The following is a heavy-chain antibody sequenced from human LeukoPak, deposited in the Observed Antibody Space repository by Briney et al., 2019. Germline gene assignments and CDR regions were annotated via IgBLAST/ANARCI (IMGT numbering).Heavy chain of an antibody. V-gene: IGHV4-59*12. CDR2: IYNSGST. CDR3: ATRRVGFGELGNWFDP. Sequence: SETLSLTCTVSGGSISTYYWSWIRKPPGKGLEWIGHIYNSGSTNYNPSLKSRVTISVDTSKNQFSLKLSSVTAADTAVYYCATRRVGFGELGNWFDPWGQGTLVTVSS. J-gene: IGHJ5*02. D-gene: IGHD3-10*01. CDR1: GGSISTYY.